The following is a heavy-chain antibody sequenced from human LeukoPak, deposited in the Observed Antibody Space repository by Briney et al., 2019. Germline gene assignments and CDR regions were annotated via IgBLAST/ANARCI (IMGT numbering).Heavy chain of an antibody. CDR2: ITSKGGST. Sequence: PGGSLRLSCSASGFTFSSYAMHWVRQAPGKGLEYVSAITSKGGSTYYADSVKGRFTISRDSSKNTLYLQMSSLRAEDTAVYYCVKSGIAVSGTDYWGQGTLVTVSS. V-gene: IGHV3-64D*09. D-gene: IGHD6-19*01. CDR1: GFTFSSYA. J-gene: IGHJ4*02. CDR3: VKSGIAVSGTDY.